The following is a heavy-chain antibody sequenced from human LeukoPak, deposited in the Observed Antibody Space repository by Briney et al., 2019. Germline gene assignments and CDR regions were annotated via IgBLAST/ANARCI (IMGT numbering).Heavy chain of an antibody. CDR1: GFTFSNYA. D-gene: IGHD3-16*01. CDR3: AKIGRYVGGARPFDY. V-gene: IGHV3-23*01. Sequence: GGSLRLSCAASGFTFSNYAMSWVRRAPGKGLEWVSAISGSGGSTYYADYVKGRFTISRDNSKNTLYLQMNSLRAEDTAVYYCAKIGRYVGGARPFDYWGQGTLVTVSS. CDR2: ISGSGGST. J-gene: IGHJ4*02.